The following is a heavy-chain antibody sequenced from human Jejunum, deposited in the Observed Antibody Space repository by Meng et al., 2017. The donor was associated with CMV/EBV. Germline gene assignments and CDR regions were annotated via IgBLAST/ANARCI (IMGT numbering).Heavy chain of an antibody. V-gene: IGHV3-21*01. D-gene: IGHD3-16*01. CDR2: ISSSSSFT. J-gene: IGHJ4*02. CDR1: GFTFSSSS. Sequence: LGLSLEVSGFTFSSSSMNWFRQAPGKGLEWVSSISSSSSFTHYEDSVKGRFTISRDNAKNSLYLQMNSLRVEDTAVYYCARVWGGPGWGQGTLVTVSS. CDR3: ARVWGGPG.